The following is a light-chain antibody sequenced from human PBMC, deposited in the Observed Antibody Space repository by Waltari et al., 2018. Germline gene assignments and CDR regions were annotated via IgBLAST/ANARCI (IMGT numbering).Light chain of an antibody. CDR2: WAS. J-gene: IGKJ1*01. Sequence: DIVMTQSPDSLALSLGARATINCTSSRSVLYSSNNNNYLAWYQQKPRQPPKLLISWASTRESGVPDRFSGSGSGTDFTLTISSLQAEDVAVYYCHQYYDTPQTFGQGTKVEIK. CDR1: RSVLYSSNNNNY. V-gene: IGKV4-1*01. CDR3: HQYYDTPQT.